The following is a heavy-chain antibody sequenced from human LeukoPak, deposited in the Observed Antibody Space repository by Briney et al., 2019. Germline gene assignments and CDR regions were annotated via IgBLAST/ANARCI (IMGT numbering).Heavy chain of an antibody. V-gene: IGHV3-30*02. CDR2: IRYDGSNK. D-gene: IGHD6-13*01. Sequence: GGSLRLSCAASGFTFSSYGMHWVRQAPGKGLEWVAFIRYDGSNKYYADSVKGRFTISRDNSKNTLYLQMNSLRAEDTAVYYCASDPSDSSSWGTYYYYYYMDVWGKGTTVTVSS. CDR3: ASDPSDSSSWGTYYYYYYMDV. CDR1: GFTFSSYG. J-gene: IGHJ6*03.